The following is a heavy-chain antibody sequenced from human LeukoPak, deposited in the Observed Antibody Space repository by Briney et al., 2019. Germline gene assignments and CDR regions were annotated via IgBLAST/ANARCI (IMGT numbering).Heavy chain of an antibody. CDR3: AKAPYYYDSSGYFDY. V-gene: IGHV4-59*08. D-gene: IGHD3-22*01. CDR1: GGSISSYY. Sequence: PSETLSLTCTVSGGSISSYYWSWIRQPPGKGLEWIAYISDIGSINYNPSLKSRVTISLDTSKNQFSLKLSSVTAADTAVYYCAKAPYYYDSSGYFDYWGQGTLVTVSS. J-gene: IGHJ4*02. CDR2: ISDIGSI.